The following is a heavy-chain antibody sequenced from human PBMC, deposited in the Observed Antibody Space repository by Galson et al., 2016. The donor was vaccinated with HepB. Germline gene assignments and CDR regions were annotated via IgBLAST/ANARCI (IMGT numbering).Heavy chain of an antibody. Sequence: SLRLSCAASGFSFSGYAMHWVRQAPGKGLEWVSLISHDGHNEHLIDSVKGRFTLSRENSKSILYRQMDRLRPEDTATYYCAHLTIWEKWSVPWGQGTLVIVSS. V-gene: IGHV3-30*04. J-gene: IGHJ5*01. D-gene: IGHD7-27*01. CDR3: AHLTIWEKWSVP. CDR2: ISHDGHNE. CDR1: GFSFSGYA.